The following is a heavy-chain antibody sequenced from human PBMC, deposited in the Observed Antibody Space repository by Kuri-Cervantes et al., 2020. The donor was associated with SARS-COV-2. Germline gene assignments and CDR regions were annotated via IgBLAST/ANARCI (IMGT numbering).Heavy chain of an antibody. CDR3: ARDLVVPAASGADY. CDR1: GYTFTSYG. CDR2: ISAYNGNT. Sequence: ASVKVSCKASGYTFTSYGISWVRQAPGQGLEWMGWISAYNGNTNYAQKLQGRVTITADKSTSTAYMELSSLRSEDTAVYYCARDLVVPAASGADYWGQGTLVTVSS. J-gene: IGHJ4*02. V-gene: IGHV1-18*01. D-gene: IGHD2-2*01.